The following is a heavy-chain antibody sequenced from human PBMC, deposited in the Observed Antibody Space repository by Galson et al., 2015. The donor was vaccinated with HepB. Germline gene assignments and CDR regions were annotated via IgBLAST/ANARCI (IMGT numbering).Heavy chain of an antibody. CDR3: ARDRGSHSHFFDS. CDR2: ITTNTGHP. CDR1: GYTFTTSA. D-gene: IGHD1-26*01. Sequence: SVKVSCKASGYTFTTSALNWVRQAPGQGLEWVGWITTNTGHPTYAQGFTGHFVFSLDTSVSTAYLQIASLRPEDTAIYYCARDRGSHSHFFDSWGQGTLLTVSS. J-gene: IGHJ4*02. V-gene: IGHV7-4-1*01.